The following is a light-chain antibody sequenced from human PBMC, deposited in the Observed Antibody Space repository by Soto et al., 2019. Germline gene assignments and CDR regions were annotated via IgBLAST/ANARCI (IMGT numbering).Light chain of an antibody. CDR2: DVS. Sequence: PDLTQPASVSGSPGRSITITSTGTSSDVGGYNYVSWYQQHPGKAPKLMIYDVSSRPSGVSDRFSGSKSGNTASLTISGLQAEDEADYYCSSYTSSSTYVFGTGTKVT. CDR3: SSYTSSSTYV. J-gene: IGLJ1*01. V-gene: IGLV2-14*01. CDR1: SSDVGGYNY.